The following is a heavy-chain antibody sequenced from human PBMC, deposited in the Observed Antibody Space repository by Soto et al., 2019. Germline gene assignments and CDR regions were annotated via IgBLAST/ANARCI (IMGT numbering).Heavy chain of an antibody. Sequence: ASVKVSCKASGYTFTSYGISWVRQAPGQGLEWMGWISAYNGNTNYAQKLQGRVTMTTDTSTSTAYMELRSLGSDDTAVYYCARADQVWDTLDYWGQGTLVTVSS. V-gene: IGHV1-18*01. J-gene: IGHJ4*02. D-gene: IGHD1-26*01. CDR2: ISAYNGNT. CDR3: ARADQVWDTLDY. CDR1: GYTFTSYG.